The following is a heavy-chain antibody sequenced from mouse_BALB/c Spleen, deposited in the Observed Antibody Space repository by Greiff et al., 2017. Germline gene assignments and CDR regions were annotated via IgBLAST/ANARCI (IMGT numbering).Heavy chain of an antibody. D-gene: IGHD2-14*01. Sequence: QVTLKVCGPGILQPSQTLSLTCSFSGFSLSTYGIGVGWIRQPSGKGLEWLAHIWWIDNKYYNTALKSRLTISKDTSNNQVFLKIASVDTADTATYYCARIVGTHFDYWGQGTTLTVSS. J-gene: IGHJ2*01. CDR2: IWWIDNK. CDR3: ARIVGTHFDY. V-gene: IGHV8-11*01. CDR1: GFSLSTYGIG.